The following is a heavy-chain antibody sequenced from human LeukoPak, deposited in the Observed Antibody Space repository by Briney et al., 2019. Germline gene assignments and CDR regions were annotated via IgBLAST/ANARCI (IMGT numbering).Heavy chain of an antibody. V-gene: IGHV3-73*01. J-gene: IGHJ4*02. Sequence: GGSLKLSCAASGFTFSGSAMHWVRQASGKGLEWVGRIRSKANSYATAYAASVKGRFTISRDDSKNTAYLQMNSLKTEDTAGYYWAPGDSGGCEGPCGGQAPLVTVPS. CDR3: APGDSGGCEGPC. D-gene: IGHD1-26*01. CDR1: GFTFSGSA. CDR2: IRSKANSYAT.